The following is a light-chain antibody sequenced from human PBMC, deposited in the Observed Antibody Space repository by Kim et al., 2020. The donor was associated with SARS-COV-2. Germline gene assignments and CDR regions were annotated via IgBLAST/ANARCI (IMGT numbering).Light chain of an antibody. J-gene: IGLJ7*01. V-gene: IGLV3-19*01. CDR3: KSRDRSTSHRV. CDR2: GKN. CDR1: SLRSYY. Sequence: SSELTQDPAVSVALGQTVRITCQGDSLRSYYASWYQQKPGQAPVLVIYGKNNRPSGIPDRFSGSSSGNTASLTISGAQAEDEADYYCKSRDRSTSHRVFGGGTQVTV.